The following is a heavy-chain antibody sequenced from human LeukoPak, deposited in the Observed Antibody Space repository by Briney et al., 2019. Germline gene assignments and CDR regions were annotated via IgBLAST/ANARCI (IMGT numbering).Heavy chain of an antibody. J-gene: IGHJ3*01. CDR1: GFTFSSYE. CDR2: ISSSGSTI. V-gene: IGHV3-48*03. Sequence: GGSLRLSCAASGFTFSSYEMNWVRQAPGKGLEWVSYISSSGSTIYYADSVKGRFTISRDNAKNSLYLQMNSLRAEDTDVYYCARQAVARPFDLWGQGTMVRVSS. CDR3: ARQAVARPFDL.